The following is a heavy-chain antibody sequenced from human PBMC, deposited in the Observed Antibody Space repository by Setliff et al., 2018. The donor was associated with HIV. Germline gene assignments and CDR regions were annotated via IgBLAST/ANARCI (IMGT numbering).Heavy chain of an antibody. Sequence: ASVKVSCKASGYTFSTNAIHWVRQAPGQRLEWMGYINAGDDNTRYSEKFQGRVTITRDTFAHTAYMELSSLRSEDTAVYYCARVQGIAAAAWGFWGQGTLVTVS. CDR3: ARVQGIAAAAWGF. CDR1: GYTFSTNA. J-gene: IGHJ4*02. V-gene: IGHV1-3*01. CDR2: INAGDDNT. D-gene: IGHD6-13*01.